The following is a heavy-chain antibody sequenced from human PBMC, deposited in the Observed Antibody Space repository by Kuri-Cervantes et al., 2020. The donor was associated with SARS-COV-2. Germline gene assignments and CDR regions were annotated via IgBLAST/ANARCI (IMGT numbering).Heavy chain of an antibody. CDR2: ISAYNGNT. Sequence: ASVKVSCKASVYTFTRYGISWVRQAPGQGLEWMGWISAYNGNTNYAQKFQGRVTMITDTSTSTAYMELRSLRSDDAAVYYCAKVPGDGYNWNYSPLFDYWGQGTLVTVSS. CDR1: VYTFTRYG. D-gene: IGHD1-7*01. V-gene: IGHV1-18*04. CDR3: AKVPGDGYNWNYSPLFDY. J-gene: IGHJ4*02.